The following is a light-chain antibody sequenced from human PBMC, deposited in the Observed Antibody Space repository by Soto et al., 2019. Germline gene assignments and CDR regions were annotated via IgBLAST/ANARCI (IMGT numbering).Light chain of an antibody. J-gene: IGKJ4*01. V-gene: IGKV3-11*01. Sequence: EIVLTQSPATLSLSPGERATLSCRASQSIRSYLAWYQHKPGQAPRLLIYDASNRATGIPARFSGSGSGTDFTLTISSLEAEDLAVYYWQQRSDWPALTFGGGTKVEIK. CDR3: QQRSDWPALT. CDR1: QSIRSY. CDR2: DAS.